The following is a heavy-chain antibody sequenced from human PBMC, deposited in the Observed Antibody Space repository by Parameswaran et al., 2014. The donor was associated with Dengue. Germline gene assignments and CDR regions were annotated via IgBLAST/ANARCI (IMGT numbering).Heavy chain of an antibody. J-gene: IGHJ6*02. Sequence: GESLKISCKVSGYRFTSYWIAWVRQMSGKGLEWMGIIYPGDSNTKYSPSFLGQVTISVDKSISTAYLQWSSLKASDTAMYYCVRLDYYYLYGMDVWGQGTTVTVSS. CDR3: VRLDYYYLYGMDV. V-gene: IGHV5-51*01. CDR2: IYPGDSNT. CDR1: GYRFTSYW.